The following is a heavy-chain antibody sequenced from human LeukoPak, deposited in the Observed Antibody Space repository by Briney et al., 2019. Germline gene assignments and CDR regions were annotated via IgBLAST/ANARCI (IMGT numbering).Heavy chain of an antibody. CDR3: ARGTSHDYVWGTFRPY. CDR1: GFTFNIFD. D-gene: IGHD3-16*02. Sequence: GGSLRLSCAASGFTFNIFDMHWVRQAPGKGLEWVAVISDDGSIKYYAGSVKGRFTISRDNSKNTLYLQMSGLRAEDTAVYYCARGTSHDYVWGTFRPYWGQGTLVTVSS. V-gene: IGHV3-30*03. J-gene: IGHJ4*02. CDR2: ISDDGSIK.